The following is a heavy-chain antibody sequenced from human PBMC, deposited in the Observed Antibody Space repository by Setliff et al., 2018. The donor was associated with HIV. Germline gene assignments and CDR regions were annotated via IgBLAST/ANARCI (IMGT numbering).Heavy chain of an antibody. J-gene: IGHJ4*02. V-gene: IGHV3-7*03. CDR3: AREELGSSYYFDY. CDR2: TKQDGSEK. D-gene: IGHD7-27*01. CDR1: GFTFSTYW. Sequence: LRLSCAASGFTFSTYWMSWVRQAPGKGLEWVANTKQDGSEKYYVDSVKGRFTISRDNAKNSLYLQMNSLRAEGTAVYYCAREELGSSYYFDYWGQGTLVTVSS.